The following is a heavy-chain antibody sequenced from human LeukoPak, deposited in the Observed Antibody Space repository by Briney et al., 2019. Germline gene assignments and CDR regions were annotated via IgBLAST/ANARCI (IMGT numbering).Heavy chain of an antibody. CDR2: TWYDGSNK. CDR3: AKASIAVRPRSAGLDY. J-gene: IGHJ4*02. D-gene: IGHD6-6*01. CDR1: GFTFSSFG. Sequence: GGSLRLSCAASGFTFSSFGMHWVRQAPGKGLEWVAVTWYDGSNKYYADSVKGRFTISGDNSKNTLYLQMNSLRAEDTAVYYCAKASIAVRPRSAGLDYWGQGTLVTVSS. V-gene: IGHV3-33*06.